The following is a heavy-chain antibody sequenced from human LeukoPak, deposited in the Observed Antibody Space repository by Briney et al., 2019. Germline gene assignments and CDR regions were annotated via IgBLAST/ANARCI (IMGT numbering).Heavy chain of an antibody. Sequence: SVKVSCKASGYTFTGYYMHWVRQAPGQGLEWMGWINPNSGGTSYAQKFQGRVTMTRDTSISTAYMELSRLRSDDTAVYYCARGAYYYDSSGPLDPWGQGTLVTVSS. V-gene: IGHV1-2*02. D-gene: IGHD3-22*01. CDR3: ARGAYYYDSSGPLDP. J-gene: IGHJ5*02. CDR1: GYTFTGYY. CDR2: INPNSGGT.